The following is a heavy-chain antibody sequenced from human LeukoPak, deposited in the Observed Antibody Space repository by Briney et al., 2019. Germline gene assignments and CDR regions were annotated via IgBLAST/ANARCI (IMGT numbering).Heavy chain of an antibody. J-gene: IGHJ4*02. V-gene: IGHV1-8*02. CDR3: ARKPTTTVTLADY. CDR1: GGTFSSYA. Sequence: ASVKVSCKASGGTFSSYAISWVRQATGQGLEWMGWMNPNSGTTGYAQKFQGRVTMTRDTSISTAYMELSSLRSEDTAMYYCARKPTTTVTLADYWGQGTLVTVSS. D-gene: IGHD4-17*01. CDR2: MNPNSGTT.